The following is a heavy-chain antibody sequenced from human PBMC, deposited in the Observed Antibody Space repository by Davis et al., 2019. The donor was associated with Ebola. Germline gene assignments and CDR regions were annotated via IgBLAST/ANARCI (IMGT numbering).Heavy chain of an antibody. CDR2: INPKSGDT. Sequence: ASVKVSCKASGYTFTGYNMHWVRQAPGQGLEWMGWINPKSGDTKYAQKFQGRVTMTRDTSISTAYMEVSRLRSDDTAVYYCVRDQARGAGYYMDVWGKGTTVTVSS. V-gene: IGHV1-2*02. J-gene: IGHJ6*03. CDR3: VRDQARGAGYYMDV. D-gene: IGHD3-10*01. CDR1: GYTFTGYN.